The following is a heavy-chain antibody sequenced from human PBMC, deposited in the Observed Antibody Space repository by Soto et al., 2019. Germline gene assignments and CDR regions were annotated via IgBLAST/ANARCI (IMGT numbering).Heavy chain of an antibody. D-gene: IGHD2-15*01. CDR1: GFTFSSYD. V-gene: IGHV3-13*01. Sequence: EVQLVESGGGLVQPGGSLRLSCAASGFTFSSYDMHWVRQATGKGLEWVSAIGTAGDTYYPGSVKGRFTISRENAKNSLYLQMNSLRAGDTAVYYCARGCSGGSCPGWFDPWGQGTLVTVSS. CDR2: IGTAGDT. CDR3: ARGCSGGSCPGWFDP. J-gene: IGHJ5*02.